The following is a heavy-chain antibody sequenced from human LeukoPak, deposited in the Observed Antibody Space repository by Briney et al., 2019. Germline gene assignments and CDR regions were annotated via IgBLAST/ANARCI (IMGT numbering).Heavy chain of an antibody. CDR3: ARLGITMLRGGIILEPGKYYYYMDV. Sequence: GGSLRLSCAASGFTFSTYLMHWVRQAPGKGLVWVSRIHGDGISTTYADSVKGRFTISRDNAKNSLYLQMNSLRAEDTAVYYCARLGITMLRGGIILEPGKYYYYMDVWGKGTTVTMSS. J-gene: IGHJ6*03. CDR1: GFTFSTYL. V-gene: IGHV3-74*01. D-gene: IGHD3-10*01. CDR2: IHGDGIST.